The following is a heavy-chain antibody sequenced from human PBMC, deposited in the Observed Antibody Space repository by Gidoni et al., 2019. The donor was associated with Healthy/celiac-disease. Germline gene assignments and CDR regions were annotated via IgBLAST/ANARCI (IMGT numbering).Heavy chain of an antibody. Sequence: EVQLVESGGGLVKPGRSLRLSCTASGFTFGDSAMRWFRQAPGKGLEWVGFIRSKAYGGTTEYAASVKGRFTISRDDSKSIAYLQMNSLKTEDTAVYYCTRARVWGSYRYLFPLDYWGQGTLVTVSS. CDR2: IRSKAYGGTT. CDR3: TRARVWGSYRYLFPLDY. CDR1: GFTFGDSA. J-gene: IGHJ4*02. V-gene: IGHV3-49*05. D-gene: IGHD3-16*02.